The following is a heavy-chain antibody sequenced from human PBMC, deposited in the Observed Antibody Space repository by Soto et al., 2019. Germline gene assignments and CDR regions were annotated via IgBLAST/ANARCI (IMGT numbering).Heavy chain of an antibody. D-gene: IGHD1-26*01. J-gene: IGHJ4*02. CDR1: GFTFSGSA. CDR2: IRSKANSYAT. V-gene: IGHV3-73*01. Sequence: GGSLRLSCAASGFTFSGSAMHWVRQASGKGLEWVGRIRSKANSYATAYAASVKGRFTISRDDSKNTAYLQMNSLKTEDTAVYYCTRTPKYSGSYPYYFDYWGQGTLVTVSS. CDR3: TRTPKYSGSYPYYFDY.